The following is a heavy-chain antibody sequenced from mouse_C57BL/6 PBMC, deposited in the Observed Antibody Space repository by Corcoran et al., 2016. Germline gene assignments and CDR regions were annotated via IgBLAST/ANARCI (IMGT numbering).Heavy chain of an antibody. CDR1: GYTFTDYY. J-gene: IGHJ3*01. Sequence: EVQLQQSGPELVKPGASVKISCKASGYTFTDYYMNWVKQSHGKSLEWIGDINPNNGGTSYNQKFKGKATLTVDKSSSTAYMELRSLTSEDSAVYYCACPYGYDEAWFAYWGQGTLVTVSA. CDR3: ACPYGYDEAWFAY. D-gene: IGHD2-2*01. CDR2: INPNNGGT. V-gene: IGHV1-26*01.